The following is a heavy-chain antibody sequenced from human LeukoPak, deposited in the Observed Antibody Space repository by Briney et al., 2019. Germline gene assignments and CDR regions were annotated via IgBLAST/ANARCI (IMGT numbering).Heavy chain of an antibody. CDR2: INHGGST. J-gene: IGHJ4*02. Sequence: SETLSLTCAVYGGSFSVYYWGWIRRPPGKGLEWIGSINHGGSTDYNPSLKSRVIMSIDTSKNHFSLKLTSVTAADTAVYYCARVGPNWGFKEDFDFWGQGTLVTVSS. CDR3: ARVGPNWGFKEDFDF. D-gene: IGHD7-27*01. CDR1: GGSFSVYY. V-gene: IGHV4-34*01.